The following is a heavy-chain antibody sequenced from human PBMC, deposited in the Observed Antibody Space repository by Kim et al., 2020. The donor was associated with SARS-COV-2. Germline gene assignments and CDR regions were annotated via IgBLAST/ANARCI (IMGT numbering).Heavy chain of an antibody. CDR2: IYYSGST. CDR3: ASSKMTYSNYGWFDP. V-gene: IGHV4-59*08. J-gene: IGHJ5*02. Sequence: SETLSHTCTVSGGSISSYYWSWIRQPPGKGLEWIGYIYYSGSTNYYPSLKSRVTISVDTSKNQFSLKLSSVTAADTAVYYCASSKMTYSNYGWFDPWGQGTLVTVSS. CDR1: GGSISSYY. D-gene: IGHD4-4*01.